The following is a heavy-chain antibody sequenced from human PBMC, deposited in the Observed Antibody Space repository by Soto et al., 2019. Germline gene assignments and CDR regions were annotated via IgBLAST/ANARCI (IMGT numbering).Heavy chain of an antibody. Sequence: QVQLQESGPGLVKPSETLSLTCTVSGGSISSYYWSWIRQPPGKGLEWIGYIYYSGSTNYNPSLTSRVTISVDTSKTQFSLKLSSVPAADTAVYYCARGDVVVAATPFDYWGQGTLVTVSS. CDR2: IYYSGST. CDR1: GGSISSYY. D-gene: IGHD2-15*01. V-gene: IGHV4-59*08. J-gene: IGHJ4*02. CDR3: ARGDVVVAATPFDY.